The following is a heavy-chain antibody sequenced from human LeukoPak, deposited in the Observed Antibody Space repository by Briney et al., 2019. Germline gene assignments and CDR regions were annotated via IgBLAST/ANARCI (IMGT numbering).Heavy chain of an antibody. CDR3: AKVTYGSGTYGAFDY. CDR1: GFTFSSYS. D-gene: IGHD3-10*01. J-gene: IGHJ4*02. V-gene: IGHV3-23*01. Sequence: GGSLRLSCAGSGFTFSSYSFNWVRQAPGKGLEWVSAIRGTGTSTYYADSVKGRFTISRDNSKNTLYLQMNSLRAEDTAVYYCAKVTYGSGTYGAFDYWGQGTLVTVSS. CDR2: IRGTGTST.